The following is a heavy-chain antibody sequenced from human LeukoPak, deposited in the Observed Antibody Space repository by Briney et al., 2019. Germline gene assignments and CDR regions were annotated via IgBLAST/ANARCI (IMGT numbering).Heavy chain of an antibody. Sequence: ASVKVSCKASGYTSTTAAMHWVRRAPGQRLEWMGWINTDNGNAKYSQKFQGRVTITRDTSASTAYMELSSLKSEDTGVYYCARADNGGNWFDPWGQGTLVTVSS. D-gene: IGHD4-23*01. CDR2: INTDNGNA. V-gene: IGHV1-3*04. CDR1: GYTSTTAA. J-gene: IGHJ5*02. CDR3: ARADNGGNWFDP.